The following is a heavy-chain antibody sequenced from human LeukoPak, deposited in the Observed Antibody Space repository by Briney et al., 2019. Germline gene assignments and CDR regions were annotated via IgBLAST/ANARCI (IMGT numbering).Heavy chain of an antibody. CDR1: GGSISSGGYY. CDR2: IYYSGST. Sequence: LSLTCTVSGGSISSGGYYWSRIRQHPGKGLEWIGYIYYSGSTYYNPSLKSRVTISVDTSKNQFSLKLSSVTAADTAVYCCARPFRYLDSSGYYYFAFDIWGHGTMVSVSS. D-gene: IGHD3-22*01. V-gene: IGHV4-31*03. J-gene: IGHJ3*02. CDR3: ARPFRYLDSSGYYYFAFDI.